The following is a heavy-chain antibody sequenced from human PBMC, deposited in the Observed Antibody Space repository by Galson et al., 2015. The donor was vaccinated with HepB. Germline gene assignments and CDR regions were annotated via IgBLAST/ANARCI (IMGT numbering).Heavy chain of an antibody. V-gene: IGHV3-23*01. CDR2: ISGDDYR. Sequence: SLRLSCAASGFTFRSYAMSWVRQAPGKGLEYVSTISGDDYRYYADSVKGRFTISRGNSRNTLYLQMNSLRADDTAVYYCAREGDPHIYWSALDFWGQGILVTVSS. CDR1: GFTFRSYA. CDR3: AREGDPHIYWSALDF. J-gene: IGHJ4*02. D-gene: IGHD3-3*01.